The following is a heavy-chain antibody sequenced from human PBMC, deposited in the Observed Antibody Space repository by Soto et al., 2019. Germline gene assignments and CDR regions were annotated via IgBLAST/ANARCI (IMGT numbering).Heavy chain of an antibody. Sequence: SETLSLAGSVSVGSFSSHYWSWVRQPAGKGLEWIGRIYISGNTKYNPSFKSRVTMSVDTSKNQVSLRLSSVTAADTAVYYCARELKPYNSGWYFTLSWSQGTQVTVSS. V-gene: IGHV4-4*07. CDR3: ARELKPYNSGWYFTLS. D-gene: IGHD6-19*01. J-gene: IGHJ5*02. CDR2: IYISGNT. CDR1: VGSFSSHY.